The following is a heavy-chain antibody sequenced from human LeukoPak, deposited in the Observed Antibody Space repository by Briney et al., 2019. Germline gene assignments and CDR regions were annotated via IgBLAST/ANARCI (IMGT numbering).Heavy chain of an antibody. J-gene: IGHJ4*02. CDR3: AGGFAGGNYYFDY. CDR1: GGSISSYY. V-gene: IGHV4-59*01. Sequence: SETLSLTCTVSGGSISSYYWSWIRQPPGKGLEWIGYIYYSGSTNYNPSLKSRVTISADTSKNQFSLKLSSVTAADTAVYYCAGGFAGGNYYFDYWGQGTLVTVSS. D-gene: IGHD1-7*01. CDR2: IYYSGST.